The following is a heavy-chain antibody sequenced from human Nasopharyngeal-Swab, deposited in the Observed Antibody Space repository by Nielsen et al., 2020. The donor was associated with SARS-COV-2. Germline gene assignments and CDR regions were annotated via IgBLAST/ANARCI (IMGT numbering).Heavy chain of an antibody. CDR2: IYHSGST. J-gene: IGHJ4*02. D-gene: IGHD3-22*01. CDR3: ARGAYDSSGYFWDY. V-gene: IGHV4-4*02. Sequence: WIRQPPGKGLEWIGEIYHSGSTNYNPSLKSRVTISVDNSKNQFSLSLSSVTAADTAVYYCARGAYDSSGYFWDYWGQGTLVTVSS.